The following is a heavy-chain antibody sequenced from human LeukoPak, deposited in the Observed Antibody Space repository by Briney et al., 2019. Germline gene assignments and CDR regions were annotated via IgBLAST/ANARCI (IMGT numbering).Heavy chain of an antibody. V-gene: IGHV3-72*01. CDR2: SGNNSESYNT. Sequence: GGSLRLSCATSGVIFSDHYMGWARQAPGEGLEWVGRSGNNSESYNTEYATSVIGRFTISRDESKNSLYLLMNSLKTEHTAVYYCPRDMGSWGQGTLVTVPS. CDR1: GVIFSDHY. CDR3: PRDMGS. J-gene: IGHJ4*02. D-gene: IGHD2-15*01.